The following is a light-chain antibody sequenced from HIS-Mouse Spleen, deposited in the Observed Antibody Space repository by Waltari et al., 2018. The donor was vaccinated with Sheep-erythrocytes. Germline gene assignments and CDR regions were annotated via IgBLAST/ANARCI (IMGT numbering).Light chain of an antibody. Sequence: SSELTQPPSVSVSPGQTASITCSGDKLGDKYACWYQQKPGQSPVLVISQDSKRPSGVPGRFSGANSGNTATLTISGTQAMDEADYYCQAWDSSTAWVFGGGTKLTVL. CDR1: KLGDKY. CDR2: QDS. V-gene: IGLV3-1*01. J-gene: IGLJ3*02. CDR3: QAWDSSTAWV.